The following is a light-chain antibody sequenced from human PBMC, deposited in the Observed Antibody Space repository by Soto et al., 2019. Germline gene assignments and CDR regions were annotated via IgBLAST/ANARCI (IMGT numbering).Light chain of an antibody. Sequence: DIQMTQSPSSLSASVGDRVTITCQASQDITNYLNWYQQKPGKAPNLLIYDASNLETDVPSRFSGSGSGTPFTFTMSYLPREIIATYYCQRYDNIRVTFGTGTKVDTK. V-gene: IGKV1-33*01. CDR1: QDITNY. J-gene: IGKJ3*01. CDR3: QRYDNIRVT. CDR2: DAS.